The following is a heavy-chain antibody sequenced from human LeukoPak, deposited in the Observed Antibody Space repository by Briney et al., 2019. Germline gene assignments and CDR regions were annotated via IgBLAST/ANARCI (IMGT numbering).Heavy chain of an antibody. D-gene: IGHD1-26*01. J-gene: IGHJ4*02. CDR2: ITSGVGIT. V-gene: IGHV3-23*01. CDR3: ARSMSGSREL. Sequence: GGSLRLSCAASGFPFSNYGMNWVRQAPGKGLEWVSIITSGVGITYYADSVKGRFTISRDNSKNILYLQMNSLSAEDTAMYYCARSMSGSRELWGQGTLVTVSP. CDR1: GFPFSNYG.